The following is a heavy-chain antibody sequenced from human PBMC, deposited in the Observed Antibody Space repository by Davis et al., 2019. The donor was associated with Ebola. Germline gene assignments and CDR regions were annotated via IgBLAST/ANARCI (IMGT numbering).Heavy chain of an antibody. J-gene: IGHJ4*02. D-gene: IGHD1-1*01. CDR2: ICGSTGST. Sequence: GESLKISCAASGFTFSNYAMTWFRQAPGEGLEWVSSICGSTGSTYYADSVRGRFTVSRDNSKNTLFLQLNSLRAEDTAVYYCAKETAAIPTRTDYWGQGTLVTVSS. V-gene: IGHV3-23*01. CDR1: GFTFSNYA. CDR3: AKETAAIPTRTDY.